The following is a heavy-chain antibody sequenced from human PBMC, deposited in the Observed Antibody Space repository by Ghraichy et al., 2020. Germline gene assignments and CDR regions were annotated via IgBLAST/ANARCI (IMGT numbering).Heavy chain of an antibody. CDR3: AKDHFRAVAN. CDR2: ISGSGGST. Sequence: GGSLRLSCAASGFTFSIYAMRWVRQAPGKGLEWVSGISGSGGSTYYADSVKGRFTISRDNSKNTLYLQMNSLRAEDTAVYYCAKDHFRAVANWGQGTLVTVSS. J-gene: IGHJ1*01. D-gene: IGHD6-19*01. CDR1: GFTFSIYA. V-gene: IGHV3-23*01.